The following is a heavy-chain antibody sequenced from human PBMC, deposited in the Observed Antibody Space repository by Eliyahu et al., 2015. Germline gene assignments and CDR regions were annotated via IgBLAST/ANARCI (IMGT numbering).Heavy chain of an antibody. J-gene: IGHJ4*02. CDR1: SSYA. CDR3: AKAQIPLGVVIIPDY. CDR2: ISGSGGST. V-gene: IGHV3-23*01. Sequence: SSYAMSWVRQAPGKGLEWVSAISGSGGSTYYADSVKGRFTISRDNSKNTLYLQMNSLRAEDTAVYYCAKAQIPLGVVIIPDYWGQGTLVTVSS. D-gene: IGHD3-3*01.